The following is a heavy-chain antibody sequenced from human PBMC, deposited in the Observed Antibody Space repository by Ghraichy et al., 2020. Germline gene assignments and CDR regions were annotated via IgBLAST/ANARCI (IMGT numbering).Heavy chain of an antibody. Sequence: SETLSLTCSVSGGSASSGSYYWSWIRQPPGKGLEWIGYISNSGSTNYNPSLKSRVTISVDTSKNQFSLRLSSVSAADTAVYYCARGSYYYYGMDVWGRGTTVTVSS. CDR3: ARGSYYYYGMDV. CDR2: ISNSGST. V-gene: IGHV4-61*01. CDR1: GGSASSGSYY. J-gene: IGHJ6*02.